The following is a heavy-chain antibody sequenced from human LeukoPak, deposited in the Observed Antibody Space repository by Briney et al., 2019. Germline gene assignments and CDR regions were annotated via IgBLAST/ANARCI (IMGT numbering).Heavy chain of an antibody. Sequence: GGSLRLSCAVSGFSFTNNYMSWVRQAPGKGLEWVSVFYVGGGTYYSDAVKGRCTISRDNSENTLYLQMKSLRAEDTAVYYCARGDGYDFLDYWGQGTLVTVSS. CDR2: FYVGGGT. J-gene: IGHJ4*02. CDR1: GFSFTNNY. V-gene: IGHV3-53*01. CDR3: ARGDGYDFLDY. D-gene: IGHD5-24*01.